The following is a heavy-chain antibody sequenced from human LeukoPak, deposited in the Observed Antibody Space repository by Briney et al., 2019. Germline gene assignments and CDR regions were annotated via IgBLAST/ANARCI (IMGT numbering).Heavy chain of an antibody. J-gene: IGHJ5*02. CDR3: ARGADGVSSNSRGWFDP. CDR1: GFTFSSYS. V-gene: IGHV3-21*01. Sequence: GALRLSFTASGFTFSSYSTKLGRQAPGEGLGWVSSLSTSSSYIYYADSVKGRFTISRDNARNSLYLQMNTLRAEDTAVYSCARGADGVSSNSRGWFDPWGQGTLVTVSS. D-gene: IGHD2-15*01. CDR2: LSTSSSYI.